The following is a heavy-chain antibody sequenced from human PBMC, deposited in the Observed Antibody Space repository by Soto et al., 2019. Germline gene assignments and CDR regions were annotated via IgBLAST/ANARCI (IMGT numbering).Heavy chain of an antibody. Sequence: EVQLLESGGGLVQPGGSLRLSCAASGFTFTNYAMSWVRQASGKGLEWVSAISSSGGSTYYADSVKGRFTISRDNSKNTLYLQMNSLRAEDTAVYFCAKDPVHYYDSRGYYSPFDYWGQGTLVTVSS. CDR1: GFTFTNYA. J-gene: IGHJ4*02. V-gene: IGHV3-23*01. D-gene: IGHD3-22*01. CDR3: AKDPVHYYDSRGYYSPFDY. CDR2: ISSSGGST.